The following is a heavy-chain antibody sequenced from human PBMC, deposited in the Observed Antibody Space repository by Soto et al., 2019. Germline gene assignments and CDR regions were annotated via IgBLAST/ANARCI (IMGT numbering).Heavy chain of an antibody. D-gene: IGHD5-12*01. J-gene: IGHJ2*01. V-gene: IGHV4-30-4*01. CDR1: GGSISSGDYY. Sequence: QVQLQESGPGLVKPSQTLSLTCTVSGGSISSGDYYWSWIRQPPGKGLEGIGYIYYSGSTYYNASLKSRVTISVDTSKNHCSLRLTSVTAADTAVYYCARRRGYDWDWYFDLWGRGTLVTVSS. CDR3: ARRRGYDWDWYFDL. CDR2: IYYSGST.